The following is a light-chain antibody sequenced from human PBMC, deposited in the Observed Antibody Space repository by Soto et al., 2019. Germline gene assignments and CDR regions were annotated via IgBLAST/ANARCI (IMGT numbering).Light chain of an antibody. V-gene: IGKV1-5*03. J-gene: IGKJ4*01. CDR2: KAS. Sequence: DIQMTQSPSTLSASVGDRVTITCRASQSISSWLAWYQQKPGKAPKLLIYKASSLESGVPSRFSGSGSGTEFTLTISSLQPDDFATYYCQQYHSDPLTFGGGTKLDIK. CDR3: QQYHSDPLT. CDR1: QSISSW.